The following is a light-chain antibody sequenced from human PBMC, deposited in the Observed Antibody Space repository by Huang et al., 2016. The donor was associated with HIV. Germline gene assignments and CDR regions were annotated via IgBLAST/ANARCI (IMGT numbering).Light chain of an antibody. Sequence: ETVLTQSPGTLSLSPGGRATLSCRASQSVSISYLAWYQQKPGQAPRIRIYGPSRRATGIPDRFSGSGSGTDFTLTISRLEPEDFAVYYCQQYGHSPSWTFGQGTKVEIK. V-gene: IGKV3-20*01. CDR3: QQYGHSPSWT. J-gene: IGKJ1*01. CDR2: GPS. CDR1: QSVSISY.